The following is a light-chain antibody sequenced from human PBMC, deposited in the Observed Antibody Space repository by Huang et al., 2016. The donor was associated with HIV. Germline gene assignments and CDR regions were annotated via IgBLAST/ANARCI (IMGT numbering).Light chain of an antibody. J-gene: IGKJ5*01. CDR1: QSVSSSY. V-gene: IGKV3-20*01. CDR2: CAS. Sequence: EIVLMQSPGTLSLSPGERATLSCRASQSVSSSYLAWYQQKPGQAPRLLIYCASSRATGIPDRFSGSGSGTDFTLTIRRLEPEDFAVYYCQQYGNSRITFGQGTRLEMK. CDR3: QQYGNSRIT.